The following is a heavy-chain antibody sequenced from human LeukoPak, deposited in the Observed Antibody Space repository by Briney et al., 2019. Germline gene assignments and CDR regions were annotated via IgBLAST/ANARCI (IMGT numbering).Heavy chain of an antibody. D-gene: IGHD2-2*01. V-gene: IGHV1-69*06. CDR3: ARDGCSSTSCYPYNWFDP. CDR1: GGTFSSYA. J-gene: IGHJ5*02. Sequence: SLKVSCKASGGTFSSYAISWVRQAPGQGLEWMGGIIPIFGTANYAQKFQGRVTITADKSTSTAYMELSSLRSEDTAVYYCARDGCSSTSCYPYNWFDPWGQGTLVTVSS. CDR2: IIPIFGTA.